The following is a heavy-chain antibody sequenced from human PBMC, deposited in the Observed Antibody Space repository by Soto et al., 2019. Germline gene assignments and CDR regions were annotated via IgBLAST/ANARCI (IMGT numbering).Heavy chain of an antibody. CDR2: VAYDGSYQ. D-gene: IGHD6-19*01. J-gene: IGHJ5*02. CDR3: AKDHVNSGPSPDWFDP. CDR1: GFSISSYG. V-gene: IGHV3-30*18. Sequence: QVQLVESGGGVVQPGRSLRLSCAASGFSISSYGMHWVRQTPGKGLQWVAVVAYDGSYQHYADSVKGRFTISRDISKNTLFLEMDSLTPEDTAVYYCAKDHVNSGPSPDWFDPWSQGTLVTVSS.